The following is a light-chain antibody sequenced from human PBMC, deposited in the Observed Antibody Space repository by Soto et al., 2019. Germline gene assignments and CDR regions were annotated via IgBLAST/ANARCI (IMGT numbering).Light chain of an antibody. CDR3: QQYNSYSPWT. J-gene: IGKJ1*01. CDR2: DAS. CDR1: QSISFW. V-gene: IGKV1-5*01. Sequence: IQMSKSLSTVLAGKGVGVTIPRRTSQSISFWLAWYQQKPGKAPKLLIYDASSLERGVPSRFSGSGSETEFTLTISGLQPEDFATYYCQQYNSYSPWTCGQGTKVDI.